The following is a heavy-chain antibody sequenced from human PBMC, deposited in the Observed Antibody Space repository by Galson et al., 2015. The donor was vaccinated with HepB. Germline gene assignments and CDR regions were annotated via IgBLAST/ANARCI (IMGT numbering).Heavy chain of an antibody. V-gene: IGHV3-23*01. CDR2: ISGSGGGT. J-gene: IGHJ6*03. CDR3: AKGATVNYYYYMDV. D-gene: IGHD4-11*01. CDR1: GFTFSSYA. Sequence: SLRLSCAASGFTFSSYAMSWVRQAPGKGLEWVSAISGSGGGTYYADSVKGRFTISRDNSKNTLYLQMNSLRAEDTAVYYCAKGATVNYYYYMDVWGKGTTVTVSS.